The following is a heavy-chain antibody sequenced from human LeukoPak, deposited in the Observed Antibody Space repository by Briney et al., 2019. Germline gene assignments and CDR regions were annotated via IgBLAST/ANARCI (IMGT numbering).Heavy chain of an antibody. D-gene: IGHD2/OR15-2a*01. J-gene: IGHJ4*02. CDR3: ATYRQVLLPFES. Sequence: ASVKVSCKASGYTFATYGISWVRQAPGQGLEWMGWISAYNGNTNYAQKFQGRVTMTTDTSTSTAYMELRSLRSDDTAIYYCATYRQVLLPFESWGQGTLVTVSS. CDR1: GYTFATYG. V-gene: IGHV1-18*01. CDR2: ISAYNGNT.